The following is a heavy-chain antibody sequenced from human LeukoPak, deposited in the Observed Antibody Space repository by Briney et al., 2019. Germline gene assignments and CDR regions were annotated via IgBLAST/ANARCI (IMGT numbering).Heavy chain of an antibody. CDR2: IIGNGVTT. V-gene: IGHV3-23*01. J-gene: IGHJ4*02. CDR1: GFTFTSYA. Sequence: PGGSLRLSCAASGFTFTSYAMNWARQAPGKGLEWDSDIIGNGVTTYYADSVTGRFTISRDISKNTVFQQVNSLRAEDTAVYYCAREIGVGTLDFWGQGTLVIVSS. CDR3: AREIGVGTLDF. D-gene: IGHD2-21*01.